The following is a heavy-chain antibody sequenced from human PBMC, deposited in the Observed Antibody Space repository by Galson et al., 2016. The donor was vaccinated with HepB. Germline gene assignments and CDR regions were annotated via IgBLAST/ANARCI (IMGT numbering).Heavy chain of an antibody. CDR3: VHRRSRTYYFDY. Sequence: VKPTQTLTLTCTVSGFSLSSNEVGVGWIRQPPGKALEWLALIYWDDDKRYSPSLKNRLTITKDTSKNQVVLTMTNMEPVATATYYCVHRRSRTYYFDYWGQGSLIA. CDR1: GFSLSSNEVG. J-gene: IGHJ4*02. V-gene: IGHV2-5*02. CDR2: IYWDDDK.